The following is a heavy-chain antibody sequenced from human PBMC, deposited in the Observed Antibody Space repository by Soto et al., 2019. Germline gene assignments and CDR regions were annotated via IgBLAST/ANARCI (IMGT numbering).Heavy chain of an antibody. CDR1: GFTFSSYA. V-gene: IGHV3-30-3*01. CDR2: ISYDGSNK. Sequence: QVQLVESGGGVVQPGRSLRLSCAASGFTFSSYAMHWVRQATGKGLEWVAVISYDGSNKYYTDSVKGRFTISRDNSKNTLYLQMNSLRAEDTAVYYCASPLWRDDYNWGYFDLWGRGTLVTVSS. D-gene: IGHD4-4*01. J-gene: IGHJ2*01. CDR3: ASPLWRDDYNWGYFDL.